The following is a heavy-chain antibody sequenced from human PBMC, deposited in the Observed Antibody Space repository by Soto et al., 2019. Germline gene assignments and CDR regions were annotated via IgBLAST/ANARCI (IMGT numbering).Heavy chain of an antibody. J-gene: IGHJ6*02. D-gene: IGHD3-10*01. Sequence: ASVKVSCKASGYTFTDYYIHWVRQAPGQGLEWMGWISPNSGGTNYAQKFQGDVTMTRDTSISTAYMELSRLRSDDTAVYYCARVLTMGASYYGMDVWGQGTTVTVS. V-gene: IGHV1-2*02. CDR3: ARVLTMGASYYGMDV. CDR1: GYTFTDYY. CDR2: ISPNSGGT.